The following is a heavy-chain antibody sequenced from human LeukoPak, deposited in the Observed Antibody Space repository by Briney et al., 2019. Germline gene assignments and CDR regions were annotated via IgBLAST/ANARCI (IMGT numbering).Heavy chain of an antibody. Sequence: KPSETLSLTCAVYGGSFSGYYWSWIRQPPGKGLEWIGEINHSGSTNYNPSLKSRVTISVDTSKNQFSLKLSSVTAADTAVYYCARLHYDFWSGYSPYYYYYYMDVWGKGTTVTVSS. CDR2: INHSGST. CDR3: ARLHYDFWSGYSPYYYYYYMDV. V-gene: IGHV4-34*01. J-gene: IGHJ6*03. D-gene: IGHD3-3*01. CDR1: GGSFSGYY.